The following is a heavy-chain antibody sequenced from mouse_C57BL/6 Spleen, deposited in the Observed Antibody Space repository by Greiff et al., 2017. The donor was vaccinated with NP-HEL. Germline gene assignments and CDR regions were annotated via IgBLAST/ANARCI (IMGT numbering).Heavy chain of an antibody. CDR2: IYPGSGST. J-gene: IGHJ2*01. V-gene: IGHV1-55*01. CDR3: GRGYGNYGVFDY. D-gene: IGHD2-1*01. CDR1: GYTFTSYW. Sequence: QVQLQQPGAELVKPGASVKMSCKASGYTFTSYWITWVKQRPGQGLEWIGDIYPGSGSTNYNEKFKSKATLTVDTSSSTAYMQLSSLTSEDSAVYYCGRGYGNYGVFDYWGQGTTLTVSS.